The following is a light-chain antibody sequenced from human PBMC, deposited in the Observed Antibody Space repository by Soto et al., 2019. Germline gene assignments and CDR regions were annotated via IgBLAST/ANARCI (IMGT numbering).Light chain of an antibody. Sequence: QSVLTQPPSASGSPGQSVTISCTGTPSDVGGSNSVSWYQQHPCKAPNLMIYDVNKRPSGVPDRFSGSKSGNTASLTVSGLQAADEAYYFCSSYAPSDVVFGGGTKLTVL. CDR1: PSDVGGSNS. J-gene: IGLJ2*01. CDR2: DVN. V-gene: IGLV2-8*01. CDR3: SSYAPSDVV.